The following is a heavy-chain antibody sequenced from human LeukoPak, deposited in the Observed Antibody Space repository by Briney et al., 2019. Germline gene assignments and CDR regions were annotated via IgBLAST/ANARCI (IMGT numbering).Heavy chain of an antibody. CDR3: AKDIYPDIAVAGD. D-gene: IGHD6-19*01. CDR2: ISWNSGSI. V-gene: IGHV3-9*03. J-gene: IGHJ4*02. CDR1: GFTFDDYA. Sequence: GRSLRLSCAASGFTFDDYAMHWVRQAPGKGLEWVSGISWNSGSIGYADSVKGRFTISRDNAKNSLYLQMNSLRAEDMALYYCAKDIYPDIAVAGDWGQGNLVTVSS.